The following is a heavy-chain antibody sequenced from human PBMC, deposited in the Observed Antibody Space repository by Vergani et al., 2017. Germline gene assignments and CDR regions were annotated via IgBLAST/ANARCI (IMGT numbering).Heavy chain of an antibody. Sequence: EVQLVESGGGLVQPGRSLRLSCTASGFTFGDYAMSWVRQAPGKGLEWVGFIRSKAYGGTTEYAASVKGRFTISRDDSKSIAYLQMNSLKTEDTAVYYCTTDVYCSSTSCYRPYDAFDIWGQGTMVTVSS. CDR3: TTDVYCSSTSCYRPYDAFDI. CDR2: IRSKAYGGTT. J-gene: IGHJ3*02. V-gene: IGHV3-49*04. CDR1: GFTFGDYA. D-gene: IGHD2-2*02.